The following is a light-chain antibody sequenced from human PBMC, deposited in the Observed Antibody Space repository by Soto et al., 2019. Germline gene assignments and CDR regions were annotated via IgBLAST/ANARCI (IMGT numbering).Light chain of an antibody. V-gene: IGLV2-14*01. CDR1: SSDVGGYNF. CDR2: EVT. J-gene: IGLJ2*01. CDR3: SSYADSGTLI. Sequence: QSVLTQPASVSGSPGQSITISCTGTSSDVGGYNFVSWYQQQPGKAPKLMVYEVTNRPSGVSYRFSGSKSGNTASPTISGLQAEDEADYFCSSYADSGTLIFGGGTKVTVL.